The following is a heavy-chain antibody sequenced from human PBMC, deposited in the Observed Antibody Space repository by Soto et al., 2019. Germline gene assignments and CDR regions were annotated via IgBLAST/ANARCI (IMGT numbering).Heavy chain of an antibody. CDR1: GDSVTSAYYF. CDR2: IHYDGST. CDR3: ASSGSYPYYCDY. Sequence: QVQLQESGPGLVKPSQTLSLTCNVSGDSVTSAYYFWSWIRQPPGKGLEWIGYIHYDGSTYYKPSLKSRLTILLDTSKNQFSLELSSVTAADTAVYYCASSGSYPYYCDYWGQGTLVTVSS. D-gene: IGHD1-26*01. V-gene: IGHV4-30-4*01. J-gene: IGHJ4*02.